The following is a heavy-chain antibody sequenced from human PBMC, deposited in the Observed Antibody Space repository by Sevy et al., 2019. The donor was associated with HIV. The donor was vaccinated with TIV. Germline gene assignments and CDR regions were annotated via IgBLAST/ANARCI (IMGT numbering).Heavy chain of an antibody. CDR3: TTGDDYGDYDY. CDR2: IKSKTDGGTT. D-gene: IGHD4-17*01. Sequence: GESLKISCAASGFTFSNAWMSWVRQAPGKGLEWVGRIKSKTDGGTTDYAAPVKGRFTISRDDSKNTLYLLMNSLKTEDTAVYYCTTGDDYGDYDYWGQGTLVTVSS. CDR1: GFTFSNAW. V-gene: IGHV3-15*01. J-gene: IGHJ4*02.